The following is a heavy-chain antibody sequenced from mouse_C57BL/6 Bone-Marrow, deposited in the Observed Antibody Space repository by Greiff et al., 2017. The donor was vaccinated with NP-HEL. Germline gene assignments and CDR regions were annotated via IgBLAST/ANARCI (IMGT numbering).Heavy chain of an antibody. Sequence: EVQLQQSGPELVKPGASVKIPCKASGYTFTDYNMDWVKQSHGKSLEWIGDINPNNGGTIYNQKFKGKATLTVDKSSSTAYMELRSLTSEDTAVYYCARHPLWGSYWYFDVWGTGTTVTVSS. CDR2: INPNNGGT. V-gene: IGHV1-18*01. CDR3: ARHPLWGSYWYFDV. CDR1: GYTFTDYN. D-gene: IGHD1-1*01. J-gene: IGHJ1*03.